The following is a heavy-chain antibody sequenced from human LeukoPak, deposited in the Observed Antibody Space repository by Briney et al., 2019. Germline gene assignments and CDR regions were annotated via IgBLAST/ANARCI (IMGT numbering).Heavy chain of an antibody. D-gene: IGHD4-17*01. CDR2: ISAYNGNT. J-gene: IGHJ4*02. CDR1: GYTFTSYG. Sequence: GASVKVSCKASGYTFTSYGISWVRQAPGQGLEWMGWISAYNGNTNYAQKLQGRVTMTTDTSTSTAYMELRSLRSDDTAVYYCARDRDYGDYNTQDLFVYWGQGTLVTVSP. CDR3: ARDRDYGDYNTQDLFVY. V-gene: IGHV1-18*01.